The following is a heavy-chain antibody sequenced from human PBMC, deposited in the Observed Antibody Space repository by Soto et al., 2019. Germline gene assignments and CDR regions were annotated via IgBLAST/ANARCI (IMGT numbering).Heavy chain of an antibody. CDR2: IIPIFGTA. J-gene: IGHJ6*02. V-gene: IGHV1-69*13. CDR1: GGTFSSYA. CDR3: ARDLLAGYYYYGMAV. Sequence: ASVKVSCKASGGTFSSYAISWVRQAPGQGLEWMGGIIPIFGTANYAQKFQGRVTITADESTSTAYMELSSLRSEDTAVYYCARDLLAGYYYYGMAVWGQGTTVTAS.